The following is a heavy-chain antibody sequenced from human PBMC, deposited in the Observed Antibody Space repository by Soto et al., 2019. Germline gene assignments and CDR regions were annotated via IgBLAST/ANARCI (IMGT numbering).Heavy chain of an antibody. CDR1: GGSISSGGYS. CDR2: IYHSGST. D-gene: IGHD3-22*01. J-gene: IGHJ5*02. V-gene: IGHV4-30-2*01. Sequence: QLQLQESGSGLVKPSQTLSLTCAVSGGSISSGGYSWSWIRQPPGKGLEWIGYIYHSGSTYYNPSLKSRVTISVDRSKNQFSLKLSSVTAADTAVYYCARALMTYDSSGYYYVGWFDPWGQGTLVTVSS. CDR3: ARALMTYDSSGYYYVGWFDP.